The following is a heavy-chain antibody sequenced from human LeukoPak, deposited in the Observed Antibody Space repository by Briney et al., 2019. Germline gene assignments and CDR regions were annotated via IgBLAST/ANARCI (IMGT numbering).Heavy chain of an antibody. CDR3: ARDYGDYFRWFDP. J-gene: IGHJ5*02. CDR1: GDSISSGGYH. CDR2: ISYSGST. D-gene: IGHD4-17*01. Sequence: KPSETLSLTCTVSGDSISSGGYHWTWIRQHPGKGLERIGYISYSGSTYYNPSLKSRVNISMDTSKNQFSLSLTSVTAADTAVYYCARDYGDYFRWFDPWGQGTLVTVSS. V-gene: IGHV4-31*03.